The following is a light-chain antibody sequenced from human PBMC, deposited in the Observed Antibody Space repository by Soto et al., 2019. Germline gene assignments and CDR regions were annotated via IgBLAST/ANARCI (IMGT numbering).Light chain of an antibody. V-gene: IGLV2-8*01. J-gene: IGLJ1*01. CDR1: SGEVGGNNY. CDR3: SSYAGSNNYD. Sequence: QSVLTQPPSASGSPGQSVTISCTATSGEVGGNNYVSWYQQHPGKAPKLMIYEVSKRPSGVPDRFSGSKSGNTASLTVSGLQAEDEADYYCSSYAGSNNYDFGTGTKVTVL. CDR2: EVS.